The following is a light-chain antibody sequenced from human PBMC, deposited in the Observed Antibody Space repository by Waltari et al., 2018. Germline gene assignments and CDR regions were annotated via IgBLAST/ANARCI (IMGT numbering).Light chain of an antibody. CDR1: QSISRW. J-gene: IGKJ1*01. Sequence: DIQITQSPSTLSASVGDRVTITCRASQSISRWLAWYQQKPGKAPNLLIYKASTLESGVPSRFSGSGSGTEFTLTISSLQSDDFATYYCQNYNSYSGTWTFGQGTKVEIK. CDR3: QNYNSYSGTWT. CDR2: KAS. V-gene: IGKV1-5*03.